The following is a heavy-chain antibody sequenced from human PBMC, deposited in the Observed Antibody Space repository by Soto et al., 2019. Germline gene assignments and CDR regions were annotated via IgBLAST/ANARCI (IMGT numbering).Heavy chain of an antibody. V-gene: IGHV4-34*01. D-gene: IGHD3-3*01. CDR1: GVSFSGYY. J-gene: IGHJ6*03. CDR3: ARESPYYDFWSGYGPYYYYYVDV. Sequence: SETLSLTCAVYGVSFSGYYWSWIRQPPGKGLEWIGEINHSGSTNYNPSLKSRVTISVDTSKNQFSLKLSSVTAADTAVYYCARESPYYDFWSGYGPYYYYYVDVWGKGTTVTVSS. CDR2: INHSGST.